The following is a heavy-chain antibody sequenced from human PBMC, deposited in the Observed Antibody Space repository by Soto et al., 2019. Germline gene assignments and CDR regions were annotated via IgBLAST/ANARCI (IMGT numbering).Heavy chain of an antibody. CDR2: ISGSGST. CDR1: GFTFRTYA. CDR3: AKEKDYDFVWGSDRYPSDY. J-gene: IGHJ4*02. V-gene: IGHV3-23*01. Sequence: GGSLRLSCTASGFTFRTYAMTWVRQAPGKGLEWVSAISGSGSTFYANSVKGRFSISRDNSRNTVYLQMHSLRAEDSAMYYCAKEKDYDFVWGSDRYPSDYWGQGTQVTVSS. D-gene: IGHD3-16*02.